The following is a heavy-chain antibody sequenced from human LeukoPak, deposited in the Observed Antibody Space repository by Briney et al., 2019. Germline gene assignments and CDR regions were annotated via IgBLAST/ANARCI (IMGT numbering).Heavy chain of an antibody. V-gene: IGHV4-34*01. J-gene: IGHJ6*02. CDR3: ARGRYYGSGSYYWEYYYYYYGMDV. Sequence: SETLSLTCAVYGGSFSGYYWSWIRQPPGKGLEWIGEINHSGSTNYNPSLKSRVTISVATSKNQFSLKLSSVTAADTAVYYCARGRYYGSGSYYWEYYYYYYGMDVWGQGTTVTVSS. CDR1: GGSFSGYY. D-gene: IGHD3-10*01. CDR2: INHSGST.